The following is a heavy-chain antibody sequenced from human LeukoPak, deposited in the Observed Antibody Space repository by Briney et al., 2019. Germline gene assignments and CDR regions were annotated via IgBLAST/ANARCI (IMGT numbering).Heavy chain of an antibody. CDR3: ARDDSSSSAWFDP. CDR1: GFTFSSYW. V-gene: IGHV3-7*01. Sequence: GGSLRLSCAASGFTFSSYWMSWVRQAPGKGLEWVANIKQDGSGKYYVDSVKGRFTISRDNAKNSLYLQMNSLRAEDTAVYYCARDDSSSSAWFDPWGQGTLVTVSS. J-gene: IGHJ5*02. CDR2: IKQDGSGK. D-gene: IGHD6-6*01.